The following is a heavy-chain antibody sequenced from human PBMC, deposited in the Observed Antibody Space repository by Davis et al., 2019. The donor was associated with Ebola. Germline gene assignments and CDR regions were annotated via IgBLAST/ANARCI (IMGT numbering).Heavy chain of an antibody. Sequence: GESLKISCAASGLTFSTSWMHWVRQAPGKGLVWVSRISTDGSVTNYADSVKGRFTISRDNAKNTLYLQMNSLRAEDTAVYYCARDSPVLTPDYYGMDVWGKGTTVTVSS. CDR2: ISTDGSVT. J-gene: IGHJ6*04. CDR3: ARDSPVLTPDYYGMDV. CDR1: GLTFSTSW. V-gene: IGHV3-74*01. D-gene: IGHD2/OR15-2a*01.